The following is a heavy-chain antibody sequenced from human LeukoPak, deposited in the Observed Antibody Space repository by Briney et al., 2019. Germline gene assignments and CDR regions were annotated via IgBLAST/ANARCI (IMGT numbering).Heavy chain of an antibody. J-gene: IGHJ5*02. Sequence: PGESLRLSCAASGFTFSSYWMHWVRQAPGKGLVWVSRINGDGSTTTYVDSVKGRFTIYRDNAKNTVYLQMNSLRVEDTAVYYCATVRSGSWDWFDPWGQGTLVTVSS. CDR1: GFTFSSYW. CDR2: INGDGSTT. D-gene: IGHD3-10*01. CDR3: ATVRSGSWDWFDP. V-gene: IGHV3-74*01.